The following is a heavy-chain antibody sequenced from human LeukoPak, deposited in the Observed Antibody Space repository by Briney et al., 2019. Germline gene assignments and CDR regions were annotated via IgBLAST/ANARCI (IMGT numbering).Heavy chain of an antibody. Sequence: PSVKVSCKASGFTFTSSAMQWVRQARGQRLEWIGWLVVGSGNTNYAQKFQERVTITRDMSTNTAYMELSSLRSEDTAVYYGAAVPHYYYDSSGYYFDAFDIWGQGTMVTVSS. CDR3: AAVPHYYYDSSGYYFDAFDI. J-gene: IGHJ3*02. V-gene: IGHV1-58*02. CDR2: LVVGSGNT. D-gene: IGHD3-22*01. CDR1: GFTFTSSA.